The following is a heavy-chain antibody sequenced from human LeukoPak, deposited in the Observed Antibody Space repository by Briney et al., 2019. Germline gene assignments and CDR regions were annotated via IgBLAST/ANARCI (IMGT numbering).Heavy chain of an antibody. J-gene: IGHJ4*02. V-gene: IGHV3-23*05. CDR1: GFTFVTYA. CDR3: AQRYYYLNY. D-gene: IGHD2-15*01. CDR2: IGNSGSDT. Sequence: GGSLRLSRAASGFTFVTYAMSWVRQAPGKGLEWVATIGNSGSDTYYTDSVKGRFTISRDNSKNTLYLQMNSLTAEDTAVYYCAQRYYYLNYWGQGTLVTVSS.